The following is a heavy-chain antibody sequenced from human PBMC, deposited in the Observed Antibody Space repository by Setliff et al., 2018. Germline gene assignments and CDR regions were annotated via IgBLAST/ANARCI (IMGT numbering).Heavy chain of an antibody. CDR2: IIHSGST. D-gene: IGHD3-10*01. Sequence: SETLSLTCAAYGGSFSGYYWSWIRQPPGKRLEWIGEIIHSGSTNYNPSLKSRVTISMDTSKNQFSLKLNSVTAADMAVYYCAKGRGEMDSWGQGILVTVSS. J-gene: IGHJ4*02. V-gene: IGHV4-34*12. CDR1: GGSFSGYY. CDR3: AKGRGEMDS.